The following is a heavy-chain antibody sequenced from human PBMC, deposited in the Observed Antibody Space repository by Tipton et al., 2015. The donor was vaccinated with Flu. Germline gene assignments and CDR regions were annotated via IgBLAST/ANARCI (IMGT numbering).Heavy chain of an antibody. CDR2: IYHSGST. Sequence: TLSLTCTVPGRSISSSRYYWGWIRQPPGTGLEWIGSIYHSGSTYYNPYPKSRVTISVDTSKNQFSQKLSSVAAADTAVYYCAGHDILTGITHWGQGTLVTVSS. CDR3: AGHDILTGITH. D-gene: IGHD3-9*01. V-gene: IGHV4-39*01. J-gene: IGHJ4*02. CDR1: GRSISSSRYY.